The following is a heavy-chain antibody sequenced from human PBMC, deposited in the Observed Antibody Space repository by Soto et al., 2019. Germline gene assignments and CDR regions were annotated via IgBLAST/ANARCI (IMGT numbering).Heavy chain of an antibody. CDR2: INPNSGGT. Sequence: ASVKVSCKASGYTFTGYYMHWVRQAPGQGLEWMGWINPNSGGTNYAQKFQGRVTMTRDTSISTAYMELSRLRSDDTAVYYCARDNYDFWSGYRQNYGMDVWGQGTTVTAP. CDR3: ARDNYDFWSGYRQNYGMDV. D-gene: IGHD3-3*01. V-gene: IGHV1-2*02. J-gene: IGHJ6*02. CDR1: GYTFTGYY.